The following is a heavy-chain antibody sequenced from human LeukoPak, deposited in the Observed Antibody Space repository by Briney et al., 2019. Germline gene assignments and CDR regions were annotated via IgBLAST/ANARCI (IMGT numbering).Heavy chain of an antibody. Sequence: GGSLRLSCAASGFTFSSYAMSWVRQAPGKGLEWVSTVSGGGVTTYYADSARGRFTISRDNSKNTLYLQMNSLTAEDTAVYYCPKQSYASGWNPFDYWGQGILVTVSS. V-gene: IGHV3-23*01. D-gene: IGHD6-19*01. J-gene: IGHJ4*02. CDR2: VSGGGVTT. CDR3: PKQSYASGWNPFDY. CDR1: GFTFSSYA.